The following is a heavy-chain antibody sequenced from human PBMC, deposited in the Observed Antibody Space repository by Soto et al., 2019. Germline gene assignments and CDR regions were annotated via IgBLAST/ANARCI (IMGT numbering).Heavy chain of an antibody. CDR1: GFTFSSYA. Sequence: GGSLRLSCAASGFTFSSYAMTWVRQAPGKGLEWVSAIGGSGGSPYYADSVKGRFTISRDNSKNTLYLQMNSLRAEDTATYYCSSGYHQRSLDYWGQGTQVTAPQ. V-gene: IGHV3-23*01. CDR2: IGGSGGSP. CDR3: SSGYHQRSLDY. J-gene: IGHJ4*02. D-gene: IGHD3-22*01.